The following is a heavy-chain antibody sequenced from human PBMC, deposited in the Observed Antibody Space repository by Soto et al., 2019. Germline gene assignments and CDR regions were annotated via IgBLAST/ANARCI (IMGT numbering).Heavy chain of an antibody. CDR1: GFTFSSYA. J-gene: IGHJ6*02. CDR3: AKAPSSGSYYGHYYGMDV. V-gene: IGHV3-23*01. D-gene: IGHD1-26*01. Sequence: EVQLLESGGGLVQPGGSMRLSCAASGFTFSSYAMSWVRQAPGKGLEWVSAISGSGGSTYYAYSVKGRFTISRDNSKNTLYLQMNSLRAEDTAVYYCAKAPSSGSYYGHYYGMDVWGQWTTVTVSS. CDR2: ISGSGGST.